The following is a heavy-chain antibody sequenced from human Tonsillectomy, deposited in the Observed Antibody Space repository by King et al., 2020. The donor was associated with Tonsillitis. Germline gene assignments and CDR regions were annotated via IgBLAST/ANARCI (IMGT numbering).Heavy chain of an antibody. CDR3: VRDGGDRAFQH. J-gene: IGHJ1*01. CDR1: GFTFSTYG. Sequence: HVQLVESGGGVVQPGRSLRLSCAASGFTFSTYGMHWVRQAPGKGLEWLAVIWHDGSNQYYEDSVKGRFTISRDNSKNTLNLQMNSLRADDTAVYYCVRDGGDRAFQHWGQGTLVTVSS. D-gene: IGHD3-16*01. CDR2: IWHDGSNQ. V-gene: IGHV3-33*08.